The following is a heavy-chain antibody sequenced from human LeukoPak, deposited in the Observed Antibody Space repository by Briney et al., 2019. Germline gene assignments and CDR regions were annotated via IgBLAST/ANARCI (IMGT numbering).Heavy chain of an antibody. CDR3: ARDVGHYGDYDAFDI. CDR1: GYTSTTAY. D-gene: IGHD4-17*01. Sequence: GASLKISSKTSGYTSTTAYMHCVRHTPVQRLVRRGIINPIAGSTSYAQKFQGRVTMTRDTSTSTVYKELSSLRSEDTAVYYCARDVGHYGDYDAFDIWGQGTMVTVSS. CDR2: INPIAGST. V-gene: IGHV1-46*01. J-gene: IGHJ3*02.